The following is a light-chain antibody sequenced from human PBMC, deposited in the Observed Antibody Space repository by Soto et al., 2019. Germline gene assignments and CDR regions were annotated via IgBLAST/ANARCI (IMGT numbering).Light chain of an antibody. CDR2: DAS. J-gene: IGKJ4*01. V-gene: IGKV3-11*01. Sequence: EIVLTQSPATLSLSPGERATLSCRASQSISSYLAWYQQRPGQAPRLLIYDASNRATGIPARFSGSGSGTDFTLTISSLEPEDFAVYDCQQRSNWPPLTFGGGTKVEI. CDR3: QQRSNWPPLT. CDR1: QSISSY.